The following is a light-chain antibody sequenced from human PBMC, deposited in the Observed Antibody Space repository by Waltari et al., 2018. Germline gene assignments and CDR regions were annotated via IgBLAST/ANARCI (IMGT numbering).Light chain of an antibody. J-gene: IGLJ3*02. Sequence: QSVLTQPPSASGTPGPRVTISCSGSSPNIGSNTVNWYQHLPGTAPKLLIYGNNQRPSGVPDRFSGSKSGTSASLAISGLQSEDEADYYCATWDDSLNAWMFGGGTKLTAL. CDR2: GNN. V-gene: IGLV1-44*01. CDR3: ATWDDSLNAWM. CDR1: SPNIGSNT.